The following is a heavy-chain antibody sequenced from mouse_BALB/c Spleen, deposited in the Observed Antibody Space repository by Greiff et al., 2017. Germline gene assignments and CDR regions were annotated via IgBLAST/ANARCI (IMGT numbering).Heavy chain of an antibody. CDR1: GYTFSSYW. Sequence: QVQLKESGAELMKPGASVKISCKATGYTFSSYWIEWVKQRPGHGLEWIGEILPGSGSTNYNEKFKGKATFTADTSSNTAYMQLSSLTSEDSAVYYCARGRYGYDLYYFDYWGQGTTLTVSS. V-gene: IGHV1-9*01. CDR3: ARGRYGYDLYYFDY. CDR2: ILPGSGST. J-gene: IGHJ2*01. D-gene: IGHD2-2*01.